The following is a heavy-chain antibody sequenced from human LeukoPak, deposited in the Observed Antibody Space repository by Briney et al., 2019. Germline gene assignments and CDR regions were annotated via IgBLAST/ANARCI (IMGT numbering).Heavy chain of an antibody. Sequence: PSETLSLTCTVSGGSISSSSYYWGWIRQPPGKGLEWIGSIYYSGSTYYNPSLKSRVTISVDTSKNQVSLKLSSVTAADTAVYFCARVFSYSSSWSFDYWGLGTLVTVSS. J-gene: IGHJ4*02. D-gene: IGHD6-13*01. CDR3: ARVFSYSSSWSFDY. CDR1: GGSISSSSYY. V-gene: IGHV4-39*07. CDR2: IYYSGST.